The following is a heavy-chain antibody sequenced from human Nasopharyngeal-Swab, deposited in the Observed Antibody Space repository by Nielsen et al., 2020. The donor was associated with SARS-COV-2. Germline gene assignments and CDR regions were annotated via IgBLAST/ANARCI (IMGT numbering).Heavy chain of an antibody. CDR2: IHTTGST. CDR3: ARYTNGRMDY. V-gene: IGHV4-61*02. Sequence: SETLSLTCTVTGGSISSTFYYWSWIRRPAGRGLEWIGRIHTTGSTNYNPSLKSRVTISVGTSKNLLFLKLTSVTAADTAVYYCARYTNGRMDYWGQGTQVTVSS. D-gene: IGHD2-8*01. J-gene: IGHJ4*02. CDR1: GGSISSTFYY.